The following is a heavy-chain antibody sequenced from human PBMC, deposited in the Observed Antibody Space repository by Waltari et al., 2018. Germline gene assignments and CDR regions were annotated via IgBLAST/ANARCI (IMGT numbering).Heavy chain of an antibody. V-gene: IGHV4-38-2*01. CDR3: ARVGGIIVATPGGFDY. CDR2: SDRSGST. CDR1: GYSISSGYY. J-gene: IGHJ4*02. Sequence: QVQLQESGPGLVKPSETLSLTCAVSGYSISSGYYWSWIRQPPGKGLEWIWSSDRSGSTYYSPALKSRVTRAVKRTKNQCTLKLSSVTAADTAVYYGARVGGIIVATPGGFDYWGQGTLVT. D-gene: IGHD5-12*01.